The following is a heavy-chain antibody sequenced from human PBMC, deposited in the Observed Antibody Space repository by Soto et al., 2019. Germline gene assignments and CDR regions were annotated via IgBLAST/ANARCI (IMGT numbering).Heavy chain of an antibody. J-gene: IGHJ4*02. D-gene: IGHD6-19*01. CDR3: AKDWGRIAVAGWTD. CDR1: GFTFSSYA. CDR2: VPYTSAQT. V-gene: IGHV3-23*01. Sequence: EVQLLESGGGLVQPGGSLRLSCTASGFTFSSYAMSWARQAPGKGLEWLATFAVPYTSAQTVYAEYVVGRLTISRDDSKNTLYLQLNSLRVEDAAVYYCAKDWGRIAVAGWTDWGPGTLVTVSS.